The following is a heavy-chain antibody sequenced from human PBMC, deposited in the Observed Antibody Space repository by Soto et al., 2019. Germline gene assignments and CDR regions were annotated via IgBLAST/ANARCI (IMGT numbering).Heavy chain of an antibody. CDR3: ARGRGGMITFGGVIVIQDYYYGMDV. V-gene: IGHV1-69*13. Sequence: ASVKVSCKASGGTFSSYAISWVRQAPGQGLEWMGGVIPIFGTANYAQKFQGRVTITADESTSTAYMELSSLRSEDTAVYYCARGRGGMITFGGVIVIQDYYYGMDVWGQGTTVTVSS. D-gene: IGHD3-16*02. CDR1: GGTFSSYA. CDR2: VIPIFGTA. J-gene: IGHJ6*02.